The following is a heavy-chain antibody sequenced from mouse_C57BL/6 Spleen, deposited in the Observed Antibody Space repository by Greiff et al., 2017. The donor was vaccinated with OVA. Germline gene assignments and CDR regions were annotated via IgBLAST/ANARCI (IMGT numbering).Heavy chain of an antibody. CDR3: VRDKWGYAMDY. CDR1: GFSFNTYA. V-gene: IGHV10-1*01. CDR2: IRSKSNNYAT. Sequence: EVQLVESGGGLVQPKGSLKLSCAASGFSFNTYAMTWVRQAPGKGLEWVARIRSKSNNYATYYADSVKDSFTISRDDSESMLYLQMNNLKTEDTAMYYCVRDKWGYAMDYWGQGTSVTVSS. J-gene: IGHJ4*01.